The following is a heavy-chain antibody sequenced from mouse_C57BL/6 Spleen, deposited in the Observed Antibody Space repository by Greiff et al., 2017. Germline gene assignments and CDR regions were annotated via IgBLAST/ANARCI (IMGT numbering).Heavy chain of an antibody. D-gene: IGHD2-4*01. J-gene: IGHJ3*01. CDR2: IDPSDSYT. CDR3: ARAYDYGFAY. V-gene: IGHV1-69*01. CDR1: GYTFTSYW. Sequence: QVQLQQPGAELVMPGASVKLSCKASGYTFTSYWMHWVKQRPGQGLEWIGEIDPSDSYTNYNEKFKGKATLTADKSSSTAYMQLSSLTSEDSAVYFCARAYDYGFAYWGQGTLVTVSA.